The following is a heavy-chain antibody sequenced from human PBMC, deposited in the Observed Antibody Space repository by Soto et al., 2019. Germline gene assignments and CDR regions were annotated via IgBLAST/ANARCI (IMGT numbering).Heavy chain of an antibody. CDR1: GFTFSSYA. D-gene: IGHD3-3*01. Sequence: EVQLLESGGGLVQPGGSLRLSCAASGFTFSSYAMSWVRQAPGKGLEWVSAISGSGGSTYYADSVKGRFTISRDNSKNKLYLQMNSLRAEDTAVYYCAKAVEWFPGCDYWGQGTLVTVSS. CDR3: AKAVEWFPGCDY. J-gene: IGHJ4*02. V-gene: IGHV3-23*01. CDR2: ISGSGGST.